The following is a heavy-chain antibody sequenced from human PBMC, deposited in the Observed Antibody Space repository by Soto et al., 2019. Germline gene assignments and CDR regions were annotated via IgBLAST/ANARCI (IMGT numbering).Heavy chain of an antibody. J-gene: IGHJ6*02. CDR3: AKEGDYYYYGMDV. V-gene: IGHV3-30*18. CDR1: GFTFSSYG. D-gene: IGHD3-16*01. Sequence: GGSLRLSCAASGFTFSSYGMHWVRQAPGKGLEWVAVISYDGSNKYYADSVKGRFTISRDNSKNMLYLQMNSLRAEDTAVYYCAKEGDYYYYGMDVWGQGTTVTVSS. CDR2: ISYDGSNK.